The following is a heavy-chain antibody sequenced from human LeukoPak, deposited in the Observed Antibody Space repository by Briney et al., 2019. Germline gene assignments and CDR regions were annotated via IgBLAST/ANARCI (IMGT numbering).Heavy chain of an antibody. V-gene: IGHV4-39*07. CDR2: IYYSGST. CDR1: GGSISSSSYY. Sequence: SETLSLTCTVSGGSISSSSYYWGWIRQPPGKGLEWIGSIYYSGSTYYNPSLKSRVTIPVDTSKNQFSLKLSSVTAADTAVFYCARVPKGSNPYFDYWGQGTLVTVSS. J-gene: IGHJ4*02. CDR3: ARVPKGSNPYFDY.